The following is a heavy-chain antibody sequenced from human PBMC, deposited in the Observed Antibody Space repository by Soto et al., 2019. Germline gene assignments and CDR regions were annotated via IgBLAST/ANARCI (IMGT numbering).Heavy chain of an antibody. V-gene: IGHV3-11*05. CDR1: GITFSDYY. CDR3: ARETQDSSVFDI. Sequence: TGGSLRLSCAASGITFSDYYVSWIRQAPGKGLEWISYISRRTTYANYADSVKGRFTISRDSANSSIYLQMNSLRAEDTAVYYCARETQDSSVFDIWGQGTMVTVSS. J-gene: IGHJ3*02. CDR2: ISRRTTYA.